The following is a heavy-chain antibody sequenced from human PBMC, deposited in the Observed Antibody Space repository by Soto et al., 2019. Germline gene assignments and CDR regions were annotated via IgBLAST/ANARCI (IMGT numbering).Heavy chain of an antibody. CDR3: ARGTTPFIVVVPAAIPLYYYYYYMDV. Sequence: GGSLRLSCAASGFTFSRYWMSWVRQAPGKGLEWVANIKQDGSEKYYVDSVKGRFTISRDNAKNSLYLQMNSLRAEDTAVYYCARGTTPFIVVVPAAIPLYYYYYYMDVWGKGTTVTVSS. V-gene: IGHV3-7*01. J-gene: IGHJ6*03. CDR2: IKQDGSEK. CDR1: GFTFSRYW. D-gene: IGHD2-2*01.